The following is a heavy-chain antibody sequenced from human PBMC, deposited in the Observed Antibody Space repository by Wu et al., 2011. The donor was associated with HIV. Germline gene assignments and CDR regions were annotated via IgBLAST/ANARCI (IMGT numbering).Heavy chain of an antibody. CDR3: ARLTEATNWTRLDY. CDR1: GGTFSKYS. V-gene: IGHV1-69*05. D-gene: IGHD1-26*01. J-gene: IGHJ4*02. CDR2: IIPMFGTA. Sequence: QVQLVQSGAGVKKPGSSVKVSCKASGGTFSKYSISWVRQAPGQGLEWMGGIIPMFGTATYAQKFQDRVTITTDDSASTVYMGLTRLTSEDTAVYYCARLTEATNWTRLDYWGQGTLVTVSS.